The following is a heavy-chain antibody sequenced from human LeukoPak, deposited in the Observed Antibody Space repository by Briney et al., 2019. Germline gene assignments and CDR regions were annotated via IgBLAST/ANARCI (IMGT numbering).Heavy chain of an antibody. CDR3: AKDPRITMIVVVTTHFDY. J-gene: IGHJ4*02. D-gene: IGHD3-22*01. CDR1: GFTFSGYA. V-gene: IGHV3-23*01. CDR2: ISGSGGST. Sequence: GGSLRLSCAASGFTFSGYAMSWVRQAPGKGLEWVSAISGSGGSTYYADSVKGRFTISRDNSKNTLYLQMNSLRAEDTAVYYCAKDPRITMIVVVTTHFDYWGQGTLDTVSS.